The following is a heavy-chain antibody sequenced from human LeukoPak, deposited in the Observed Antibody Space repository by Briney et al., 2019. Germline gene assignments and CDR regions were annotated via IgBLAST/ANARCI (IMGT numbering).Heavy chain of an antibody. Sequence: ASVKVSCKASGYTFTSYGIIWGGQAPGQRLEWMGWISAYNGNTNYAQKLQGRVTMTTDTSTSTAYMELRSLRSDDTAVYYCARGKKVVPAAPGDYWGQGTMVTVSS. J-gene: IGHJ4*02. CDR3: ARGKKVVPAAPGDY. CDR1: GYTFTSYG. CDR2: ISAYNGNT. D-gene: IGHD2-2*01. V-gene: IGHV1-18*01.